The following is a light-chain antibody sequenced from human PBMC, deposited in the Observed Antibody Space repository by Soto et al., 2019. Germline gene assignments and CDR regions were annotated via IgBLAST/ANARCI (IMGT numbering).Light chain of an antibody. CDR1: QSVSGSF. CDR2: GAS. Sequence: EIVLTQSPGTLSLSPGERATLFCRASQSVSGSFLAWYQQKPGQAPRLLIYGASSRATGIPDRFSGSGSGTDFTLTISRLEPEDFAVYYCQQYGSSSWTFGQGTKVDIK. J-gene: IGKJ1*01. CDR3: QQYGSSSWT. V-gene: IGKV3-20*01.